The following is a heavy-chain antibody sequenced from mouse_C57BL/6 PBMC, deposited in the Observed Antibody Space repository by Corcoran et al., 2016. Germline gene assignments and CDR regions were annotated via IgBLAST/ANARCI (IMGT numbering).Heavy chain of an antibody. V-gene: IGHV1-80*01. CDR1: GYAFSSYW. J-gene: IGHJ2*01. CDR2: IYPGDGDT. Sequence: QVQLQQSGAELVKPGASVKISCKASGYAFSSYWMNWVKQRPGKGLEWIGQIYPGDGDTNYNGKVKGKATLTADKSSSTAYMQLSSLTSEDSAVYFCARFGDYDYLDYWGQGTTLTVSS. D-gene: IGHD2-4*01. CDR3: ARFGDYDYLDY.